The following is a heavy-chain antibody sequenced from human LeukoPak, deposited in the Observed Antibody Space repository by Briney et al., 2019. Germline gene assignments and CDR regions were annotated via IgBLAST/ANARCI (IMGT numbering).Heavy chain of an antibody. J-gene: IGHJ6*02. Sequence: PGGSLRLSCAASQFTFSNYAMSWVRQAPGKGLEWVSAISGSGGSTYYADSVKGRFTISRDNSKNTLYLQMNSLRAEDTAVYYCAKDRPYFGVVYYYYGMDVWGQGTTVTVSS. D-gene: IGHD3-3*01. CDR1: QFTFSNYA. CDR3: AKDRPYFGVVYYYYGMDV. CDR2: ISGSGGST. V-gene: IGHV3-23*01.